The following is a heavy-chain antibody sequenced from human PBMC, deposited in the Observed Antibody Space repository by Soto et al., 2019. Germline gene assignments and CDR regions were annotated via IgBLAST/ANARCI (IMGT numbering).Heavy chain of an antibody. J-gene: IGHJ3*01. Sequence: AQLMQSGPEVRKPGASVKVSCRASGYNLTNHGISWVRQAPGQGLERKGWVNAYDGETDYLARYQGRVSMSTDASTTTAYLDLRSLRSDDSAVYYCARGYYDYSWGTYRPNDAF. CDR2: VNAYDGET. D-gene: IGHD3-16*02. CDR1: GYNLTNHG. V-gene: IGHV1-18*04. CDR3: ARGYYDYSWGTYRPNDAF.